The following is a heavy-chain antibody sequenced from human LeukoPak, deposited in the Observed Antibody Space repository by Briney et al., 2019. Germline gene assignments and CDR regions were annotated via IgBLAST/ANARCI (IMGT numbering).Heavy chain of an antibody. CDR3: AIIAASGARTADY. V-gene: IGHV4-30-4*01. Sequence: PSETLSLTCTVSGRSITSDDYYWAWIRQPPGKGLEWIGYLSYTGGTHYSPSLKSRVTISVDTTKNQFSLNLTSVTAADTDVFFCAIIAASGARTADYWGQGTLVTVSS. CDR2: LSYTGGT. CDR1: GRSITSDDYY. D-gene: IGHD6-13*01. J-gene: IGHJ4*02.